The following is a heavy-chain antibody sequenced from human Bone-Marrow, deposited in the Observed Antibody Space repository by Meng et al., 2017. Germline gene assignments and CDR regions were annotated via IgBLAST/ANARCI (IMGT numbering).Heavy chain of an antibody. CDR3: TLTVTTQFDY. D-gene: IGHD4-17*01. J-gene: IGHJ4*02. CDR1: GLAFSGSA. Sequence: VQLVESWGGLGRPGGSLQLSCAASGLAFSGSAMNWVRQASGEGLEWVGRIRSKANSYATAYAASVKGRFTISRDDSKNTAYLQMNSLKTEDTAVYYCTLTVTTQFDYWGQGTLVTVSS. CDR2: IRSKANSYAT. V-gene: IGHV3-73*02.